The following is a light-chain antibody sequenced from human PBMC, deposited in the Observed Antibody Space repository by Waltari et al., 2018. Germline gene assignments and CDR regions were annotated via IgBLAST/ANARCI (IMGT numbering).Light chain of an antibody. J-gene: IGKJ3*01. CDR2: GAS. V-gene: IGKV3-20*01. CDR3: QQYGTSPPFT. CDR1: QSVLSNS. Sequence: RATLSCRASQSVLSNSLAWYQHKPGQAPRLLIFGASTRATAIPDRFSGSGSGTDFTLTISRLEPEDFGVYYCQQYGTSPPFTFGPGTKVDIK.